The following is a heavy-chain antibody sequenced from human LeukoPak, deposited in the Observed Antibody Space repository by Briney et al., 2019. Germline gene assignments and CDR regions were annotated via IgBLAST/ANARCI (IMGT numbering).Heavy chain of an antibody. CDR1: GYSFNSYA. D-gene: IGHD4/OR15-4a*01. J-gene: IGHJ3*02. V-gene: IGHV7-4-1*02. CDR2: ITGDTGDP. Sequence: GPSVKVSCNASGYSFNSYAINWVRQAPGRGREWMGWITGDTGDPTYAQSFNGRFVFSLDTSVTTAYLQINSLKADDTAVYYCARDGARLDIWGQGTMVTVSS. CDR3: ARDGARLDI.